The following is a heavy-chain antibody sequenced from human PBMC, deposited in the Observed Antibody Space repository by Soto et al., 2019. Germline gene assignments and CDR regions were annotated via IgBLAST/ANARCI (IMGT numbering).Heavy chain of an antibody. CDR1: GYSFTSYW. J-gene: IGHJ6*02. D-gene: IGHD3-16*02. Sequence: GESLKISCQGSGYSFTSYWISWVRQMPGKGLEWMGRIDPSDSYTNYSPSFQGHVTISADKSISTAYLQWSSLKASDTAMYYCAISLVYGMDVWGQGTTVTVSS. CDR3: AISLVYGMDV. V-gene: IGHV5-10-1*01. CDR2: IDPSDSYT.